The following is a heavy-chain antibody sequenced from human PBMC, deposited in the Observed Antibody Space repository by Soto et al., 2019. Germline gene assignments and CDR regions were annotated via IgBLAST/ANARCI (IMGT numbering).Heavy chain of an antibody. J-gene: IGHJ6*02. CDR3: ARDGRVTTVRYYGMDV. D-gene: IGHD4-4*01. CDR1: GYTFTSYG. Sequence: ASVKVSCKASGYTFTSYGISSVRQAPGQGLEWMGWISAYNGNTNYAQKLQGRVTMTTDTSTSTAYMELRSLRSDDTAVYYCARDGRVTTVRYYGMDVWGQGTTVTVSS. CDR2: ISAYNGNT. V-gene: IGHV1-18*04.